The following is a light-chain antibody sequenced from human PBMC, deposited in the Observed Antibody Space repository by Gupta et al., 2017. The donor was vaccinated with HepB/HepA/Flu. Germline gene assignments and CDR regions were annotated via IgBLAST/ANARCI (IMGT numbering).Light chain of an antibody. Sequence: ELVLTQSPATLSMSPGERVILTCRASQTIGNSIAWYQVKPGQPPRLLIYRAATWDTDVPARFSGSGSGTKFTLTISSLESEDCALYYCHQYRNWRLTFGRGTKVEIK. CDR3: HQYRNWRLT. CDR2: RAA. CDR1: QTIGNS. J-gene: IGKJ1*01. V-gene: IGKV3-15*01.